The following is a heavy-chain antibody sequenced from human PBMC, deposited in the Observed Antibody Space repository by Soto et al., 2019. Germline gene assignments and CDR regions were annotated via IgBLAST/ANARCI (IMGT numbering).Heavy chain of an antibody. CDR3: ARLGQWLVQGYFDY. J-gene: IGHJ4*02. V-gene: IGHV4-34*01. Sequence: SETLSLTCAVYGGSFSGYYWSWIRQPPGKGLEWIGEINHSGSTNYNPSLKSRVTISVDTSKNQFSLKLSSVTAADTAVYYCARLGQWLVQGYFDYWGQGTLVTVSS. D-gene: IGHD6-19*01. CDR1: GGSFSGYY. CDR2: INHSGST.